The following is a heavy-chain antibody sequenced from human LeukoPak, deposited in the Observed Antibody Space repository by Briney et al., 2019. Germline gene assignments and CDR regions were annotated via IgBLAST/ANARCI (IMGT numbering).Heavy chain of an antibody. CDR3: ARVPTVTFFDY. V-gene: IGHV4-39*07. Sequence: SETLSLTCTVSGGSISSSSYYWGWIRQPPGKGLEWIGSIYYSVSTYYNPSLKSRVTISVDTSKNQFSLKLSSVTAADTAVYYCARVPTVTFFDYWGQGTLVTVSS. CDR1: GGSISSSSYY. J-gene: IGHJ4*02. CDR2: IYYSVST. D-gene: IGHD4-17*01.